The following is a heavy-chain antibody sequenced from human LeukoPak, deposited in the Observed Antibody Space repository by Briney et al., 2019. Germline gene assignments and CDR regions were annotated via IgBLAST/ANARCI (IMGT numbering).Heavy chain of an antibody. J-gene: IGHJ4*02. CDR3: AREGGYCSSTSCYTGGN. CDR2: IYYSGST. V-gene: IGHV4-30-4*08. D-gene: IGHD2-2*02. Sequence: SQTLSLTCTVSGGSISSGDYYWSWIRQPPGKGLEWIGYIYYSGSTYYNPSLKSRVTISVDTSKNQFSLKLSSVTAADTAVYYCAREGGYCSSTSCYTGGNWGQGTLVTVSS. CDR1: GGSISSGDYY.